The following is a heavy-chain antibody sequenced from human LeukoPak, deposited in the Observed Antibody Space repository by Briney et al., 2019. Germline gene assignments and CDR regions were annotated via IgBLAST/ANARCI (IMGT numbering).Heavy chain of an antibody. J-gene: IGHJ6*02. D-gene: IGHD4-17*01. CDR2: ISAYNGNT. CDR3: ARGTRRSDYGDYGMDV. V-gene: IGHV1-18*01. Sequence: GASVKVSCKASGYTFTSYGISWVRQAPGQGLEWMGWISAYNGNTNYAQKLQGRVTMTTDTSTSTAYMELRSLRSDDTAVYYCARGTRRSDYGDYGMDVWGQGTTVTVSS. CDR1: GYTFTSYG.